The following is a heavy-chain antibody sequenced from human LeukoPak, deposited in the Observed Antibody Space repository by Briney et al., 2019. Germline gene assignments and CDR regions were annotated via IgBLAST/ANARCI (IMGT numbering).Heavy chain of an antibody. CDR1: GYTFTGYY. V-gene: IGHV1-46*01. D-gene: IGHD3-22*01. CDR3: ASPSGDYYDSSGYYVDAFDI. J-gene: IGHJ3*02. CDR2: INPSGGST. Sequence: ASVKVSCKASGYTFTGYYMHWVRQAPGQGLEWMGIINPSGGSTSYAQKFQGRVTMTRDTSTSTVYMELSSLRSEDTAVYYCASPSGDYYDSSGYYVDAFDIWGQGTVVTVSS.